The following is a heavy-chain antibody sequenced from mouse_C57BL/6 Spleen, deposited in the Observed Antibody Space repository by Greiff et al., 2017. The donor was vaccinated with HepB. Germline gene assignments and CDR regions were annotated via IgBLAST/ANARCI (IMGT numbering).Heavy chain of an antibody. D-gene: IGHD2-1*01. J-gene: IGHJ4*01. CDR2: IYPSDSET. CDR1: GYTFTSYW. V-gene: IGHV1-61*01. CDR3: ARGPLPMDY. Sequence: QVQLQQPGAELVRPGSSVKLSCKASGYTFTSYWMDWVKQRPGQGLEWIGNIYPSDSETHYNQKFKDKATLTVDKSSSTAYMQLSSLTSEDAAVYYRARGPLPMDYWGQGTSVTVSS.